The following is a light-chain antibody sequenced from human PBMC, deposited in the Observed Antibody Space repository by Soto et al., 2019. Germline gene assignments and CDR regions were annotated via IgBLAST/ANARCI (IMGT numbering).Light chain of an antibody. CDR1: RSVSSN. CDR3: QQRNSWPPIT. CDR2: GVS. Sequence: ELVMTQSPATLSVSPGERATLSCRASRSVSSNLAWYQQKPGQAPRLLIYGVSTRATGVPARFSGSGSGTDFILTISSLQSEDFALYYCQQRNSWPPITFGQGTRLEIK. J-gene: IGKJ5*01. V-gene: IGKV3-15*01.